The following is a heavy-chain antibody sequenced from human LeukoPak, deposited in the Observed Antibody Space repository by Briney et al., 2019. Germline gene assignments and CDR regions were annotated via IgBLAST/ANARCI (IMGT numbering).Heavy chain of an antibody. D-gene: IGHD3-16*01. CDR2: ITWDGAKT. CDR1: GFTFEHYG. V-gene: IGHV3-20*04. CDR3: ATSDQIIMMDAFDI. J-gene: IGHJ3*02. Sequence: PGGSLRLSCAASGFTFEHYGMSWVRQAPGKGLEWVSGITWDGAKTGYADSVKGRFTISRDNAKKSLYVQMNSLRAEDTALYYCATSDQIIMMDAFDIWGQGTVVTVSS.